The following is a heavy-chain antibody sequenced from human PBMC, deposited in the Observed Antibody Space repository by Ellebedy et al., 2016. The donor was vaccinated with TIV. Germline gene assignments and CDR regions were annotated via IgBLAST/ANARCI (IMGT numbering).Heavy chain of an antibody. CDR1: GYDFGGYF. Sequence: ASVKVSXXASGYDFGGYFIHWVRQAPGQGLEWMAWINPNTGGTIFAQKFEDWVTVTRDTSVTTVYMELNSLTSNDTAVYYCARRSVTRMDVWGQGTAVTVSS. D-gene: IGHD2-15*01. CDR3: ARRSVTRMDV. CDR2: INPNTGGT. V-gene: IGHV1-2*04. J-gene: IGHJ6*02.